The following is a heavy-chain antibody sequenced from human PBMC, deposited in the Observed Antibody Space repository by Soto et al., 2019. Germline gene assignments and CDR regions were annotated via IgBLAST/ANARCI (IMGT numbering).Heavy chain of an antibody. CDR2: INAGNGNT. D-gene: IGHD6-19*01. CDR3: ADAPYSSGWYWMLD. J-gene: IGHJ4*02. CDR1: GYTFTSYA. Sequence: QVQLVQSGAAVQKPGASVKVSCKASGYTFTSYAMHWVRQAPGQRLEWMGWINAGNGNTKYSQKFQGRVTITRDTSASTAYMELSSLRSEDTAGYYCADAPYSSGWYWMLDWGQGTLVTVSS. V-gene: IGHV1-3*01.